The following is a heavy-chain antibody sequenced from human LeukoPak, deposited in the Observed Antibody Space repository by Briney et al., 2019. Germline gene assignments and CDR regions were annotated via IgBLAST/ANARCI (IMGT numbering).Heavy chain of an antibody. CDR1: GYTLTELS. D-gene: IGHD3-22*01. V-gene: IGHV1-24*01. CDR3: APSIRRGYDSSGYNVY. Sequence: ASVKVPCKVSGYTLTELSMHWVRQAPGKGLEWMGGFDPEDGETIYAQKFQGRVTMTEDTSTDTAYMELSSLRSEDTAVYYCAPSIRRGYDSSGYNVYWGQGTLVTVSS. J-gene: IGHJ4*02. CDR2: FDPEDGET.